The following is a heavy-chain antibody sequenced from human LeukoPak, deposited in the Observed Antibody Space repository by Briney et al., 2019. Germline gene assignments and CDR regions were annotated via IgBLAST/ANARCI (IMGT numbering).Heavy chain of an antibody. D-gene: IGHD2-2*02. Sequence: PGGSLRLSCAASGFTFSSYSMNWVRQAPGKGLEWVSYISSSSSTIYYADSVKGRFTISRDNAKNSLYLQMNSLRAEDTAVYYCARDRYCSSTSCYKIDAFDIWGQGTMVTVSS. CDR1: GFTFSSYS. CDR3: ARDRYCSSTSCYKIDAFDI. CDR2: ISSSSSTI. J-gene: IGHJ3*02. V-gene: IGHV3-48*01.